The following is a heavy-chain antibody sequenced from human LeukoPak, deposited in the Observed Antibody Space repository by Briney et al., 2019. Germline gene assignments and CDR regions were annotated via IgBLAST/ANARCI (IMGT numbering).Heavy chain of an antibody. Sequence: GESLKISCKGSGYSFTSYWIGWVRQMPGKGLEWMGIIYPGDSDTRYSPSFQGQVTISADNSISTAYLQWSSLKASDTAMYYCARHRKHYDILTGSPYGMDVWGKGTTVTVSS. CDR2: IYPGDSDT. CDR3: ARHRKHYDILTGSPYGMDV. CDR1: GYSFTSYW. J-gene: IGHJ6*04. D-gene: IGHD3-9*01. V-gene: IGHV5-51*01.